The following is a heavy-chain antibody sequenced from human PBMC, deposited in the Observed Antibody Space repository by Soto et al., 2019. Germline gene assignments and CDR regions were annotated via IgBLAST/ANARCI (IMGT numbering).Heavy chain of an antibody. Sequence: ASVKVSCKASGYTFTGYYMHWVRQAPGQGLEWMGWINPNSGGTIYAQKFQGRVTMTEDTSTDTAYMELSSLRSEDTAVYYCATGYRGAVAGILDYWGQGTLVTVSS. D-gene: IGHD6-19*01. CDR3: ATGYRGAVAGILDY. J-gene: IGHJ4*02. V-gene: IGHV1-2*02. CDR1: GYTFTGYY. CDR2: INPNSGGT.